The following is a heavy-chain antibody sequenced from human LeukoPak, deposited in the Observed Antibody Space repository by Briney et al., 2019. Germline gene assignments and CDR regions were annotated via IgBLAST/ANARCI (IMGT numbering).Heavy chain of an antibody. CDR2: ISGSGGST. CDR3: AKGAQPNSSGWYRNYYYYYGMDV. V-gene: IGHV3-23*01. D-gene: IGHD6-19*01. J-gene: IGHJ6*02. CDR1: GFTFSSYA. Sequence: GGSLRLSCAASGFTFSSYAMSWVRQAPGKGLEWVSAISGSGGSTYYADSVKGRFTISRDNSKNTLYLQMNSLRAEDTAVYYCAKGAQPNSSGWYRNYYYYYGMDVWGQGTTVTVPS.